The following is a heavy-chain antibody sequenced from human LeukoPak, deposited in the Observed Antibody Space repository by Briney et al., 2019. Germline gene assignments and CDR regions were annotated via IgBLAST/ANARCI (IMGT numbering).Heavy chain of an antibody. J-gene: IGHJ3*02. CDR1: GFSFNTYS. CDR2: ISSSSSTI. Sequence: GGSLRLSCAASGFSFNTYSMNWVRQAPGKGLEWVSYISSSSSTIYYADSVKGRFTISRDNSKNTLYLQMNSLRGEDTAVYYCASRMGAAAEGRAFDIWGQGTMVTVSS. V-gene: IGHV3-48*01. CDR3: ASRMGAAAEGRAFDI. D-gene: IGHD6-13*01.